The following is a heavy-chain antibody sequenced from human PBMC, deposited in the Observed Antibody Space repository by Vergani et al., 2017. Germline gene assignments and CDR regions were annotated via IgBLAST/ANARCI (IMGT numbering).Heavy chain of an antibody. Sequence: EVQLLESGGGLVQPGGSLRLFCEASGFSFPGYAMSWVRQAPGKGLEWVSSVSGSSATPYYADSVKGRFIISRDNSKNTLHLQMNSIRADYTAVYYCTKGSRGYTGYFFDYGGQGARATVSS. J-gene: IGHJ4*02. CDR2: VSGSSATP. CDR3: TKGSRGYTGYFFDY. CDR1: GFSFPGYA. V-gene: IGHV3-23*01. D-gene: IGHD5-12*01.